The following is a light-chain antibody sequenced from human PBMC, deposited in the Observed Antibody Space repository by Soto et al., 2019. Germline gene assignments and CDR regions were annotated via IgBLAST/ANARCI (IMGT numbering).Light chain of an antibody. CDR3: RSYTSSNTLV. J-gene: IGLJ2*01. CDR1: SSDVGGYNY. V-gene: IGLV2-14*01. CDR2: DVS. Sequence: QSVLTQPASVSGSPGQSITISCTGTSSDVGGYNYVSWHQQHPGKAPKLMIYDVSNRTSGVSNRFSGSKSGNTASMTISGLQAEDEADYYCRSYTSSNTLVFGGGTKLTVL.